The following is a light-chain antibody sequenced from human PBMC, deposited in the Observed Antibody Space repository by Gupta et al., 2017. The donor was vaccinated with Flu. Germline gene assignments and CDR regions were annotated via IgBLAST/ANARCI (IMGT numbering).Light chain of an antibody. J-gene: IGKJ4*01. CDR1: QSLSGS. CDR3: QQRASWPLT. V-gene: IGKV3-11*01. Sequence: EVELTQSPGTLSLSPGERATLSCRAGQSLSGSLAWYQQKPGQAPRLLIYAVSNRATGTPDRFSGSGSGTDFTLTISSLEPEDFAVYYCQQRASWPLTFGGGTKVEIK. CDR2: AVS.